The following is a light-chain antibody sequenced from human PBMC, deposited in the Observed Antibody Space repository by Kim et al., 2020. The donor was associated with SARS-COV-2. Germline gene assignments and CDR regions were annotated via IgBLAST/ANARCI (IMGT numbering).Light chain of an antibody. J-gene: IGKJ2*02. Sequence: LAPWERVTPACRASQSVIGRYLAWYQQKPGLAPRLLNSGASNRATGIPDRFSGSGSGTDFTLTINRLEPEDFAVYYCQQYGSSPSTFGQGTKLEIK. CDR3: QQYGSSPST. V-gene: IGKV3-20*01. CDR2: GAS. CDR1: QSVIGRY.